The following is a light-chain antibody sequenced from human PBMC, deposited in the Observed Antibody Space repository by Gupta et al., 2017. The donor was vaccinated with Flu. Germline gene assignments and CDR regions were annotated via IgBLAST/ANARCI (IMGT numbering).Light chain of an antibody. CDR3: QQLSSFPLT. CDR2: GAS. V-gene: IGKV1-9*01. J-gene: IGKJ4*01. CDR1: QGITYY. Sequence: DIQLTQYPSFLSASVGDRVTITCRASQGITYYLAWYQQRPGKAPKLLMYGASTLQSGVPPRFSGSGSGTEFTLTISSLQPEDFAAYYCQQLSSFPLTFGGGTKVEIK.